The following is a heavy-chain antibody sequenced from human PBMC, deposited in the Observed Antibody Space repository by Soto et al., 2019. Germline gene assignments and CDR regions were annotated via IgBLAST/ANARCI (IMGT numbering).Heavy chain of an antibody. V-gene: IGHV1-18*04. Sequence: AASVKVSCKASGYSFSTYAISWVRQAPGQGLEWLGRISTYNGNTNHGHILQGRVALTTDTSTNTAFMELRSLGSDDTAVYYCARTIAVAGIGYYFDYWGQGTLVTVSS. CDR2: ISTYNGNT. CDR3: ARTIAVAGIGYYFDY. CDR1: GYSFSTYA. D-gene: IGHD6-19*01. J-gene: IGHJ4*02.